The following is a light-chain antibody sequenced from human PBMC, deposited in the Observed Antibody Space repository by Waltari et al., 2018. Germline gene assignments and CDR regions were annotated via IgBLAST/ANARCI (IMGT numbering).Light chain of an antibody. CDR1: QAVSTTS. CDR3: QQYDSIVLT. J-gene: IGKJ4*01. V-gene: IGKV3-20*01. CDR2: GAS. Sequence: EIVLTQSPGTLSLSPGERATLSCRASQAVSTTSLNWYQQKPGQAPRLLIYGASSRATGIPDRFSGSGSGTDFTLTISRLEPEDCAVYYCQQYDSIVLTFGGGTRVEI.